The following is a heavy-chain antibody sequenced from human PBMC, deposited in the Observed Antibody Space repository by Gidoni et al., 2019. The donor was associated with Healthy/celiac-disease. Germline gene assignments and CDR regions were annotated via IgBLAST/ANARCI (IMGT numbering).Heavy chain of an antibody. CDR1: GGSISSSNW. Sequence: QVQLQESGPGLVKPSGTLSLTCAVSGGSISSSNWWSWVRQPPGKGLEWIGEIYHSGSTNYNPSLKSRVTISVDKSKNQFSLKLSSVTAADTAVYYCARVNYDILTGSAEGFDPWGQGTLVTVSS. CDR2: IYHSGST. V-gene: IGHV4-4*02. D-gene: IGHD3-9*01. CDR3: ARVNYDILTGSAEGFDP. J-gene: IGHJ5*02.